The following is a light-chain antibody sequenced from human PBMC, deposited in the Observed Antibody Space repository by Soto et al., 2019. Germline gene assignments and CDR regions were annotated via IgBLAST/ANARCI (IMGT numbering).Light chain of an antibody. CDR3: QTWGSGTWV. V-gene: IGLV4-69*01. CDR2: LNNDGSH. CDR1: NGHSNYA. Sequence: QLVLTQSPSASASLGASVKLTCTLNNGHSNYAIAWHQQQPEKGPRFLMKLNNDGSHTKGDGIPDRFSGSSSGAERYLTISSLQSEDEADYYCQTWGSGTWVFGGGTKVTVL. J-gene: IGLJ3*02.